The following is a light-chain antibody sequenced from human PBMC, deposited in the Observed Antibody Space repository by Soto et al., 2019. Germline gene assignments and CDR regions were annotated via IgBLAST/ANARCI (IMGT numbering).Light chain of an antibody. CDR3: SSYTSISTQV. CDR1: SSDVGAYNF. J-gene: IGLJ2*01. V-gene: IGLV2-14*01. CDR2: EVS. Sequence: QSVLTQPASLSGSPGQSITISCSGTSSDVGAYNFVSWYQQHPGKAPKLLISEVSDRPSGLSNRFSGSKSGNVASLTISGLQPEDEAYYYCSSYTSISTQVFGGGTKLTVL.